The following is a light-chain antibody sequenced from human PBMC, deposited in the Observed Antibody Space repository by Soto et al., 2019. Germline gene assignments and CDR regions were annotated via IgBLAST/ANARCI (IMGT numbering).Light chain of an antibody. V-gene: IGKV3-15*01. CDR2: GAS. CDR1: QSVDSK. CDR3: QHYSTWLWT. Sequence: EIVMTQSPATLSVSPGERATLSCRASQSVDSKLAWYQQQPGQGPRRLIYGASSRATGSPARFSGSGSGTEFTLTISSLQSEDFAVYYCQHYSTWLWTFGQGTKVEIK. J-gene: IGKJ1*01.